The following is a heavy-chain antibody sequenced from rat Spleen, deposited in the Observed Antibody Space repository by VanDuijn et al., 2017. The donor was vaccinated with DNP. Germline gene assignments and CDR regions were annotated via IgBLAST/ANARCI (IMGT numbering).Heavy chain of an antibody. CDR3: ATGLRY. V-gene: IGHV5S10*01. CDR1: GFTFSDYA. J-gene: IGHJ2*01. CDR2: IIYDGSST. D-gene: IGHD1-11*01. Sequence: EVQLVESGGGLVQPGNSLKLSCAASGFTFSDYAMAWVRQSPKKGLEWVATIIYDGSSTYYRDSVKGRFTISRDNAKSTLYLQMDSLRSEDTATYYCATGLRYWGQGVMVTVSS.